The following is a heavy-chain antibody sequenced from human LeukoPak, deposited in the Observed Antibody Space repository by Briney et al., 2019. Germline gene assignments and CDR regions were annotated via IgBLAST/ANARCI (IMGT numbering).Heavy chain of an antibody. CDR1: GFTFSSYA. CDR2: IYSGGST. V-gene: IGHV3-66*04. CDR3: ARQSWVRDYYDSSGYPEFDY. Sequence: GGSLRLSCAASGFTFSSYAMSWVRQAPGKGLEWVSVIYSGGSTYYADSVKGRFTISRDNSKNTLYLQMNSLRAEDTAVYYCARQSWVRDYYDSSGYPEFDYWGQGTLVTVSS. J-gene: IGHJ4*02. D-gene: IGHD3-22*01.